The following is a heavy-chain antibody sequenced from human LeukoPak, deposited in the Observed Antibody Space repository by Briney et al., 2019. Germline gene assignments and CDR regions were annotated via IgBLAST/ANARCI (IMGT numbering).Heavy chain of an antibody. CDR2: IYYSGST. Sequence: PSETLSLTCTVSGGSISSYYWSWIRQPPGKGLEWIGYIYYSGSTNYNRSVKSRVTISVDTSKNQFSLKLSSVTAADTAVYYCARQMDGGNGGLDYWGQGALVTVSS. CDR1: GGSISSYY. D-gene: IGHD4-23*01. CDR3: ARQMDGGNGGLDY. J-gene: IGHJ4*02. V-gene: IGHV4-59*08.